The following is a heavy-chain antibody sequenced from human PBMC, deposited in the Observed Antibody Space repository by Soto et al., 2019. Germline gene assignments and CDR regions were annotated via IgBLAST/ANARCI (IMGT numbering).Heavy chain of an antibody. Sequence: QVQLVESGGGLVKSGESLRLSCAASGFTFSDYYMTWIRQAPGKGLEWVSYISSSGSTIYYADSVKGRFTISRDNAKNSLYLQMNSLRAEDTAVYYCARLTSSSWDYFDYWGQGTLVTVSS. CDR3: ARLTSSSWDYFDY. J-gene: IGHJ4*02. D-gene: IGHD6-13*01. CDR1: GFTFSDYY. CDR2: ISSSGSTI. V-gene: IGHV3-11*04.